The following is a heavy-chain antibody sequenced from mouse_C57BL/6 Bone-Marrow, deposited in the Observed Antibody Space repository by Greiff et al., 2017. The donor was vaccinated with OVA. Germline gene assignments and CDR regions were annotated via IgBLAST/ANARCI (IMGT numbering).Heavy chain of an antibody. CDR2: IDPSDSDT. J-gene: IGHJ2*01. D-gene: IGHD2-4*01. CDR1: GYPFTSYW. CDR3: ARADYYDYDPDV. V-gene: IGHV1-69*01. Sequence: QVQLQQPGAELVMPGASVKLSCKASGYPFTSYWMHWVKQRPGQGLAWIGEIDPSDSDTNYNQKFKGKSTVTVDKSSSTADMQLSSLTSEDSAVYFCARADYYDYDPDVWGQGTTLTDSS.